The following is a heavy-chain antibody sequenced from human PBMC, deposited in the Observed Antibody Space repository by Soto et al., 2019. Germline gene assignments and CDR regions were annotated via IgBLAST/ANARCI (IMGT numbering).Heavy chain of an antibody. J-gene: IGHJ4*02. CDR3: ARHPYDLSRIFDY. Sequence: SETLSLTCTVSGGSISSSSYYWGWIRQPPGKGLEWIGSIYYSGSTYYNPSLKSRVTISVDTSKNQFSLKLGSVTAADTAVYYCARHPYDLSRIFDYWGQGTLVTVSS. CDR1: GGSISSSSYY. V-gene: IGHV4-39*01. CDR2: IYYSGST. D-gene: IGHD3-22*01.